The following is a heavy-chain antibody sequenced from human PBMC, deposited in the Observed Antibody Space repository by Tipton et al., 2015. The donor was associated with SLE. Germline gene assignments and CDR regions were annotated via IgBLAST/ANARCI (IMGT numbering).Heavy chain of an antibody. D-gene: IGHD2-2*01. CDR2: ISSSGSTI. CDR1: GFTFSDYY. Sequence: SLRLSCAASGFTFSDYYMSWIRQAPGKGLEWVSYISSSGSTIYYADSVKGRFTISRDNAKNSLYLQMNSLRAEDTAVYYCARDPPRALLYCSSTSCPGGYYGMDVWGQGTTVTVSS. J-gene: IGHJ6*02. CDR3: ARDPPRALLYCSSTSCPGGYYGMDV. V-gene: IGHV3-11*04.